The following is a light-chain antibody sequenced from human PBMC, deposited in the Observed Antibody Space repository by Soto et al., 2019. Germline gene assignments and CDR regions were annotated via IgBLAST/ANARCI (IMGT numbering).Light chain of an antibody. V-gene: IGLV2-8*01. J-gene: IGLJ1*01. CDR3: SSYAGSNPYG. CDR2: EVS. CDR1: SSDVGGYNY. Sequence: QSVLTQPPSASRSPGQSVTISCTGTSSDVGGYNYVSWYQQHPGKAPKLMIYEVSKRPSGVPDRFSGSKPGNTASLTVSGLQAEDEADYYCSSYAGSNPYGFGTGTKVTVL.